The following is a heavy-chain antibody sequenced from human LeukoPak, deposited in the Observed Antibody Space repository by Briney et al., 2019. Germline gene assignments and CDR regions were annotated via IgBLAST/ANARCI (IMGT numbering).Heavy chain of an antibody. CDR2: ISGSGGST. V-gene: IGHV3-23*01. J-gene: IGHJ4*02. CDR3: AKAGSPGIPFDY. CDR1: GFTFSSYA. D-gene: IGHD1-14*01. Sequence: GGSLRLSCAASGFTFSSYAMSWVRQAPGKGLEWVSAISGSGGSTYYADSVRGRFTISRDNSKKTLYLQMNSLRVEDTAVYYCAKAGSPGIPFDYWGQGTLVTVSS.